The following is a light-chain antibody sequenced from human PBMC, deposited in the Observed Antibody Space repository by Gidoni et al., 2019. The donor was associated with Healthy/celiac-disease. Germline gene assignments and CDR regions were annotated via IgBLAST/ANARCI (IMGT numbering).Light chain of an antibody. J-gene: IGKJ3*01. CDR3: QQRSNWPPGFT. CDR2: DAS. Sequence: EIVLTQSPATLSLSPGERATLSCRASQSVSSYLAWYQQKPGQAPRLLIYDASNRATGIPARFSGSGSGTDFTLTSSSLEPEDCAVYYCQQRSNWPPGFTFGPGTKVDIK. CDR1: QSVSSY. V-gene: IGKV3-11*01.